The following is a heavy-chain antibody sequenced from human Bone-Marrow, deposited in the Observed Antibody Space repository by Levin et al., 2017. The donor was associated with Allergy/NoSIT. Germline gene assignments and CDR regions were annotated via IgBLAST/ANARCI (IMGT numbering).Heavy chain of an antibody. D-gene: IGHD3-10*01. CDR3: ARSLWLDV. J-gene: IGHJ6*04. Sequence: LRLSCAVSGGSISSGGYSWNWIRQPPGKGLEWIGYIYHIGTTYYNPSLKSRVTISVDTSKNQFSLKLSSVTAADTAVYYCARSLWLDVWGKGTTVTVSS. V-gene: IGHV4-30-2*01. CDR1: GGSISSGGYS. CDR2: IYHIGTT.